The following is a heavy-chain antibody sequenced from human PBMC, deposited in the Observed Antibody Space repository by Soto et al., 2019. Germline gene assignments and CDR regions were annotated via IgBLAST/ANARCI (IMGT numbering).Heavy chain of an antibody. CDR3: ATASAGYTFGFDL. J-gene: IGHJ4*02. CDR1: GFNFATST. Sequence: ASVKVSCNASGFNFATSTIQCVRQTRGHRLEWIGWIVVCNGNTNFAQDLRQRVTFSRDMSTSTAYMDVSTLRSDDTAMYYCATASAGYTFGFDLWGQGSLVTVSS. V-gene: IGHV1-58*02. CDR2: IVVCNGNT. D-gene: IGHD1-1*01.